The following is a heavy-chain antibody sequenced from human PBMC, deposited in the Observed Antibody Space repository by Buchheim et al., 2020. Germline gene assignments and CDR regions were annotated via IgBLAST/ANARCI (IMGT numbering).Heavy chain of an antibody. CDR1: GFTFSSYE. J-gene: IGHJ6*03. Sequence: EVQLVESGGGLVQPGGSLRLSCAASGFTFSSYEMNWVRQAPGKGLEWVSYISSSGSTIYYADSVKGRFNIPSDNAKKSMYLQMNSLRAEDTAVYYCARVDIGHYYYYYMDVWGKGTT. D-gene: IGHD2-2*03. V-gene: IGHV3-48*03. CDR3: ARVDIGHYYYYYMDV. CDR2: ISSSGSTI.